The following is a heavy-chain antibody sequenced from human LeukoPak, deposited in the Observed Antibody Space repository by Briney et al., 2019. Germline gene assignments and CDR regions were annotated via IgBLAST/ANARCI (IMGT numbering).Heavy chain of an antibody. J-gene: IGHJ4*02. D-gene: IGHD6-19*01. CDR1: GFTFSDYY. CDR3: ARDQEAVAGRAFDY. V-gene: IGHV3-11*04. Sequence: GGSLRLSCAASGFTFSDYYMSWIRQAPGKGLEWVSYISSSGSTIYYADSVKGRFTISRDNAKNSLYLQMSSLRAEDTAVYYCARDQEAVAGRAFDYWGQGTLVTVSS. CDR2: ISSSGSTI.